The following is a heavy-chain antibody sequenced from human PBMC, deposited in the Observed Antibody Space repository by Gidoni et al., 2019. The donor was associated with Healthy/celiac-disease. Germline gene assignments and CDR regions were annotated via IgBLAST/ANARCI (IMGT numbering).Heavy chain of an antibody. CDR1: GFTVSSNY. CDR3: ARDLVVVVAAMSYYYGMDV. J-gene: IGHJ6*02. CDR2: IYSGGST. Sequence: EVQLVESGGGLIQPGGSLRLSCAASGFTVSSNYMSWVRQAPGKGLEWVSVIYSGGSTYYADSVKGRFTISRDNSKNTLYLQMNSLRAEDTAVYYCARDLVVVVAAMSYYYGMDVWGQGTTVTVSS. D-gene: IGHD2-15*01. V-gene: IGHV3-53*01.